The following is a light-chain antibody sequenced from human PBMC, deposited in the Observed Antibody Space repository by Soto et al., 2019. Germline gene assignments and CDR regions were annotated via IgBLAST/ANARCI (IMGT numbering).Light chain of an antibody. Sequence: DIQMTQSPSTLSASVGDRATITCRASQSISRWLAWLQQPAGKAPKLLLYEASKLESGGPSRISGSGSGTEFTLTISSLQPDDFATYYCQQYTSYPWTFGQGTKVDIK. J-gene: IGKJ1*01. CDR3: QQYTSYPWT. CDR1: QSISRW. V-gene: IGKV1-5*03. CDR2: EAS.